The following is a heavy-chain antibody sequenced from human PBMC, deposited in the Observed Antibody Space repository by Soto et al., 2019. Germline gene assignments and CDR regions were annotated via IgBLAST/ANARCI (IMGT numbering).Heavy chain of an antibody. J-gene: IGHJ6*02. CDR3: ARVGYSSLYYYGMDV. CDR1: GYTFTSYG. CDR2: ISAYNGNT. V-gene: IGHV1-18*01. D-gene: IGHD2-15*01. Sequence: GASVKVSCKASGYTFTSYGISWVRQAPGQGLEWMGWISAYNGNTNYAQKFQGWVTMTRDTSISTAYMELSRLRSDDTAVYYCARVGYSSLYYYGMDVWGQGTTVTVSS.